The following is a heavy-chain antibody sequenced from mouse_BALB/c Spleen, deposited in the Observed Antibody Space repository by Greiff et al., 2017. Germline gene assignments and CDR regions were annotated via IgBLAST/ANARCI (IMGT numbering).Heavy chain of an antibody. D-gene: IGHD1-2*01. CDR2: IHYSGST. J-gene: IGHJ3*01. Sequence: DVQLQESGPDLVKPSQSLSLTCTVTGYSIPRGYSWPWIRQFPGNKLEWMGYIHYSGSTNYNPSLKSRISITRDTSKNQFFLQLNSVTTEDTATYYCAYITTATLGFAYWGQGTLVTVSA. CDR1: GYSIPRGYS. V-gene: IGHV3-1*02. CDR3: AYITTATLGFAY.